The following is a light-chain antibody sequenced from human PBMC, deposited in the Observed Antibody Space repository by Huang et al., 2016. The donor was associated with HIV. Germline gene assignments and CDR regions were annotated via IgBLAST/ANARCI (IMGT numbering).Light chain of an antibody. J-gene: IGKJ5*01. CDR1: QIINTY. V-gene: IGKV1-39*01. CDR3: QQSYSALSS. CDR2: SAS. Sequence: IQMTQSPTSLSASVGDRVSIACRASQIINTYLNWYQQKPGKAPKLLISSASSLHSGVPSRFSGSGSGTDFTLTIRGLQLDDFATYYCQQSYSALSSFGPGTRL.